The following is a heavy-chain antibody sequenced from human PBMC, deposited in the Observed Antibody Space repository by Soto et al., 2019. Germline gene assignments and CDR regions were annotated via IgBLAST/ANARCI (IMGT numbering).Heavy chain of an antibody. V-gene: IGHV4-59*08. Sequence: SETLSLTCTVSGGSISNYYCSWIRQPPGKGLEWIGYIYYSGSTYYNPSLKSRVTISVDTSKNQFSLKLSSVTAADTAVYYCARHYGDGYDYVDYWGQGTLVTVSS. D-gene: IGHD5-12*01. CDR1: GGSISNYY. CDR3: ARHYGDGYDYVDY. J-gene: IGHJ4*02. CDR2: IYYSGST.